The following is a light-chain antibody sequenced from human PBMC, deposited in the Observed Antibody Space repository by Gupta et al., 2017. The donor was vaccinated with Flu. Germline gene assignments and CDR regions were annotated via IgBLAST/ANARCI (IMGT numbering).Light chain of an antibody. Sequence: DIQTAHSPSTLSASVGDRVTITCRARQSSTRWLAWYQQKPGKAPILLIYIASNLDTGVPSRFSGSGSGTEFTLTISGLQPDDFANYYSPHENTPPWTFGQETKVEI. J-gene: IGKJ1*01. V-gene: IGKV1-5*03. CDR3: PHENTPPWT. CDR2: IAS. CDR1: QSSTRW.